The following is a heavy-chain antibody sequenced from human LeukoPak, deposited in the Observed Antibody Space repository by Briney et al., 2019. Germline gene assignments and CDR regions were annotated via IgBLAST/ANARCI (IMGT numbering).Heavy chain of an antibody. Sequence: SETLSLTCAVYGGSFSGYYWSWIRQPPGKGLGWIGEINHSGSTNYNPSLKSRVTISVDTSKNQFSLKLSSVTAADTAVYYWARATMIVVLRFSAFDIWGQGTMVTVSS. V-gene: IGHV4-34*01. CDR1: GGSFSGYY. CDR2: INHSGST. J-gene: IGHJ3*02. CDR3: ARATMIVVLRFSAFDI. D-gene: IGHD3-22*01.